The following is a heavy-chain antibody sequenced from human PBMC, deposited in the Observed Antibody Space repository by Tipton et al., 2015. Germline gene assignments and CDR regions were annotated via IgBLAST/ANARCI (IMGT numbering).Heavy chain of an antibody. V-gene: IGHV4-34*01. Sequence: TLSLTCSLSGGSFYTYYGTWIRQPPGQGLEWIGEIYHSGTTNYNPSLRGRFTISLRTSKNHLSLKVVSVTAADTAIYYCARGGSPIIEMASHHYGLDVWGQGTTVTASS. D-gene: IGHD5-24*01. CDR1: GGSFYTYY. CDR2: IYHSGTT. J-gene: IGHJ6*02. CDR3: ARGGSPIIEMASHHYGLDV.